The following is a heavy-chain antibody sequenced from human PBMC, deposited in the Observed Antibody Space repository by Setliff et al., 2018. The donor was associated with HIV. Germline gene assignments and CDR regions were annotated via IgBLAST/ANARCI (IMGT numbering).Heavy chain of an antibody. CDR2: IYYGGST. CDR1: GDSISSSNYY. J-gene: IGHJ6*03. CDR3: ARHAPRYYSYYMDV. Sequence: SETLSLTCTVSGDSISSSNYYWVWIRQPPGKGLEWIGTIYYGGSTYYNPSLKSRVTISVDTSKNRFSLKLSSVTATDTAVYYCARHAPRYYSYYMDVWGKGTTVTGSS. V-gene: IGHV4-39*01.